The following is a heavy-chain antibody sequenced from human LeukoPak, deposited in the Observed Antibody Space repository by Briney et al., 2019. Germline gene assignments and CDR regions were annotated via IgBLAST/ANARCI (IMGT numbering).Heavy chain of an antibody. CDR1: GYTFTSYY. CDR3: ARAMDGITIFGVVISYYGMDV. V-gene: IGHV1-46*01. D-gene: IGHD3-3*01. Sequence: GASVKVSCKASGYTFTSYYMHWVRQAPGQGLEWMGIINPSGGSTSYAQKFQGRVTMTRDTSTSTVYMELSSLRSEDTAVYYCARAMDGITIFGVVISYYGMDVWGQGTTVTVSS. CDR2: INPSGGST. J-gene: IGHJ6*02.